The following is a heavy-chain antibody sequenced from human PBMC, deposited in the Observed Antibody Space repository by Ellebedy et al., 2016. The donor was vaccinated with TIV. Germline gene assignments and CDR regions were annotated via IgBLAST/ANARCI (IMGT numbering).Heavy chain of an antibody. CDR2: ISTSGGNT. V-gene: IGHV3-23*01. D-gene: IGHD3-10*01. J-gene: IGHJ4*02. CDR3: AKTDGSGSYVAYDY. Sequence: GESLKISXAASGFTFSNYAMSWVRQAPGKGLEWVSTISTSGGNTYYADSVKGRFTISRDNSRNTLYLQMNSLRAEDTAVYCCAKTDGSGSYVAYDYWGQGILVTVSS. CDR1: GFTFSNYA.